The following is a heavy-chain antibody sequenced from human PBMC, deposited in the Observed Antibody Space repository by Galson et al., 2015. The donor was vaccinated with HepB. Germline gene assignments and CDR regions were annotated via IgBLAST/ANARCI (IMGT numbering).Heavy chain of an antibody. D-gene: IGHD4-23*01. CDR3: VRRRSVAYGGNHFDS. J-gene: IGHJ4*02. CDR2: AYPGVSDA. CDR1: GYSFVSYW. V-gene: IGHV5-51*01. Sequence: QSGAEMKKPGESLKISCEGSGYSFVSYWIGWVRQRPGKGLEWMGTAYPGVSDARYSPSFAGQVTISADRSTNTAFLQWSSLKVSDTAIYYCVRRRSVAYGGNHFDSWGQGTLVIVSS.